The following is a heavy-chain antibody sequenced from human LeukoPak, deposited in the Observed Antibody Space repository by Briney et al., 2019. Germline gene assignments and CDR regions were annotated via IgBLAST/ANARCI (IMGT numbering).Heavy chain of an antibody. CDR2: INHSGST. Sequence: SETLSLTCAVSGVSMSTNNWWSWVRQPPGKGLEWIGEINHSGSTNYNPSLRSRVTISVDTSKNQFSLKLSSVTAADTAVYYCAGILTGSYYYYYMDVWGKGTTVTVSS. CDR1: GVSMSTNNW. V-gene: IGHV4-4*02. CDR3: AGILTGSYYYYYMDV. D-gene: IGHD3-9*01. J-gene: IGHJ6*03.